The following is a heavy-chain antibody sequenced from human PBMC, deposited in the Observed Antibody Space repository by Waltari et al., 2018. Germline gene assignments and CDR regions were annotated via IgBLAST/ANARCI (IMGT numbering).Heavy chain of an antibody. CDR3: ARDLYDSRVPGDYFDY. Sequence: QVHLVQSGAEVRKPGASVKVSCKGSGYTFTGYYIQWLRQAPGQGLAWMGWIDPNTGGTKLAQKFQGRVTMTRDTSINTVYMELSSLGSDDTAVYYCARDLYDSRVPGDYFDYWGQGTLVTVSS. V-gene: IGHV1-2*02. CDR1: GYTFTGYY. CDR2: IDPNTGGT. D-gene: IGHD3-16*01. J-gene: IGHJ4*02.